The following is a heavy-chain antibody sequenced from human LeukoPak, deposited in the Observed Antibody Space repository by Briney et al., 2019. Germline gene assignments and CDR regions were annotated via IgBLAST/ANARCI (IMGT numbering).Heavy chain of an antibody. CDR3: AKPYRAYGDYVATQRLLGPRHYYYYGMDV. Sequence: PGGSLSLSCAASGFTFSSYAMSWVRQAPGKGLEWVSAISGSGGRTYYADSVKGRFTISRDNSKNTLYLQMNSLRAEDTAVYYCAKPYRAYGDYVATQRLLGPRHYYYYGMDVWGQGTTVTVSS. V-gene: IGHV3-23*01. CDR1: GFTFSSYA. CDR2: ISGSGGRT. J-gene: IGHJ6*02. D-gene: IGHD4-17*01.